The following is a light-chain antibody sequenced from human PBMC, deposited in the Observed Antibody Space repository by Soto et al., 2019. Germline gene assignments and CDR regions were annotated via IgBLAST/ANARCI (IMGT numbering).Light chain of an antibody. CDR3: QQYNSYSWT. J-gene: IGKJ1*01. V-gene: IGKV1-5*03. CDR2: KAS. Sequence: LPIHPSSFTPSGTITCRATHTFRASQTISSWLAWYQQKPGKAPKLLIYKASTLKSGVPSRFSGSGSGTEFTLTISSLQPDDFATYYCQQYNSYSWTFGQGTKVDIK. CDR1: QTISSW.